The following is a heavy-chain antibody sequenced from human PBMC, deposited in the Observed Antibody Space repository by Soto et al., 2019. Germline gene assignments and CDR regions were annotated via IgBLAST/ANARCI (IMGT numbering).Heavy chain of an antibody. CDR2: ISPNSGNI. J-gene: IGHJ6*02. CDR1: GYTFTRNG. V-gene: IGHV1-18*01. Sequence: ASVKVSCKTSGYTFTRNGISWVRQAPGQGLEWMGWISPNSGNIKYAQKLQGRVIMTTDTSTSTAYMELNSLRAEDTAVYYCAREGGGSRTSFYGMDVWGQGTTVTVSS. D-gene: IGHD2-2*01. CDR3: AREGGGSRTSFYGMDV.